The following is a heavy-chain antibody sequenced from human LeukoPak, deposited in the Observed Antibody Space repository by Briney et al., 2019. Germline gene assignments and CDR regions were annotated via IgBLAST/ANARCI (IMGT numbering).Heavy chain of an antibody. Sequence: GESLKISCKASGYTFSTYWIAWVRQSPGKGLEWMGSVFPGDSDISYSPSFQGQVAISADKSINAAYLQWSSLKASDTAIYYCARRNYFSSSGSKDHFGYWGQGTLVTVSS. CDR1: GYTFSTYW. D-gene: IGHD6-19*01. J-gene: IGHJ4*02. CDR2: VFPGDSDI. V-gene: IGHV5-51*01. CDR3: ARRNYFSSSGSKDHFGY.